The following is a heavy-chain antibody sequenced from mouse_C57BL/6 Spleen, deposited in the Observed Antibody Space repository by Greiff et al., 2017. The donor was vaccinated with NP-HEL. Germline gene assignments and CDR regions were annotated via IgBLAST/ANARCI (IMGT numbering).Heavy chain of an antibody. CDR3: ARSPRYVSSYGYFGY. CDR1: GYTFTSYG. Sequence: VQLQQSGAELARPGASVKLSCKASGYTFTSYGISWVKQRTGQGLEWIGEIYPRSGNTYYNEKFKGKATLTADKSSSTAYMELRSLTSEDSAVYFCARSPRYVSSYGYFGYWGQGTTRTVPS. J-gene: IGHJ2*01. CDR2: IYPRSGNT. V-gene: IGHV1-81*01. D-gene: IGHD1-1*01.